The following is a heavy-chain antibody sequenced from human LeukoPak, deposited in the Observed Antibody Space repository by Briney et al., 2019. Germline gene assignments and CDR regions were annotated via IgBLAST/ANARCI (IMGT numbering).Heavy chain of an antibody. J-gene: IGHJ4*02. CDR3: ARGPDHGGSYYPD. V-gene: IGHV3-74*03. CDR2: MNGDGSII. CDR1: GFTFSNSW. D-gene: IGHD1-26*01. Sequence: PGRSLRLSCAASGFTFSNSWMYWVRQAPGEGLVWVSHMNGDGSIIEYAGSVKGRFTISRDNAKNTLFLQTNSLRVEDTAVYYCARGPDHGGSYYPDWGQGTLVTLSS.